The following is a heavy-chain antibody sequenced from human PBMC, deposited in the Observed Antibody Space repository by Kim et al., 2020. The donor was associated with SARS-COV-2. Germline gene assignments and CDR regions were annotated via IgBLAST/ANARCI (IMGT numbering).Heavy chain of an antibody. CDR1: GFTFSSYS. CDR3: ARGPDCTKGICKWKGLDR. V-gene: IGHV3-21*01. J-gene: IGHJ5*02. CDR2: ISSSNSYK. D-gene: IGHD2-8*01. Sequence: GGSLRLSCGASGFTFSSYSLNWVRQAPGKGLEWVSSISSSNSYKKYAASVRGRFTISRDNARNSLFLQMNNLRPEDTAVYYCARGPDCTKGICKWKGLDRWGQGTLVTVSS.